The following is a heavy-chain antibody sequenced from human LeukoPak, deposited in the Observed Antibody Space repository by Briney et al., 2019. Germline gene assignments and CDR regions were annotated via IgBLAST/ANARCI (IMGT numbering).Heavy chain of an antibody. D-gene: IGHD3-3*01. CDR3: ACGWSPTS. J-gene: IGHJ3*01. CDR1: GFTFSSYG. CDR2: ISYDGSNK. V-gene: IGHV3-30*03. Sequence: ETGGSLRLSCAASGFTFSSYGMHWVRQAPGKGLEWVAVISYDGSNKYYTDSVKGRFTISRDNSKNTLYLQMNSLRAEDTAVYYCACGWSPTSWGQGTMVTVSS.